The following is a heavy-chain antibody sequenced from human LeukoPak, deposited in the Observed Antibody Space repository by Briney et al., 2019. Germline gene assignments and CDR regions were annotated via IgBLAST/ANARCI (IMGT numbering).Heavy chain of an antibody. Sequence: SETLSLTCAVYGGSFSGYYWSWIRQLPGKGLEWIGEINHSGSTNYNPSLKSRVTISVDTSKNQFSLKLSSVTAADTAVYYCARGGPTYYDFWSGYYMSWFDPWGQGTLVTVSS. CDR1: GGSFSGYY. CDR2: INHSGST. J-gene: IGHJ5*02. D-gene: IGHD3-3*01. V-gene: IGHV4-34*01. CDR3: ARGGPTYYDFWSGYYMSWFDP.